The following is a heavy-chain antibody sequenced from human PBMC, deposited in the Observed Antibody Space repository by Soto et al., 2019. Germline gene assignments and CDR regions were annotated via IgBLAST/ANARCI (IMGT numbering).Heavy chain of an antibody. Sequence: QVQLVESGGGVVQPGTSLRLACAASGFTLSNIGMQWVRQAPGKGLEWVAVISAGGTTKYYADSVKGRFTISRDNSKNTLFLQMNSLRTEDTAVYYCAKESGGERYAAYFDLWCQGTLVTVSA. J-gene: IGHJ4*02. CDR1: GFTLSNIG. V-gene: IGHV3-30*18. CDR3: AKESGGERYAAYFDL. CDR2: ISAGGTTK. D-gene: IGHD2-21*01.